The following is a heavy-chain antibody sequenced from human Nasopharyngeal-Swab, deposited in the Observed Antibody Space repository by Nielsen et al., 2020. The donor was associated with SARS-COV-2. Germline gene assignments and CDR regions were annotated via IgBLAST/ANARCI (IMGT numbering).Heavy chain of an antibody. CDR2: IIPIFGTA. V-gene: IGHV1-69*06. Sequence: SVKVSCKASGGTFSSYAISWVRQAPGQGLEWMGGIIPIFGTANYAQKFQGRVTITADKSTSTAYMELSSLRSEDTAVHYCARGGSTSCYRGYCSGGSAPGFDYWGQGTLVTVSS. J-gene: IGHJ4*02. CDR3: ARGGSTSCYRGYCSGGSAPGFDY. CDR1: GGTFSSYA. D-gene: IGHD2-15*01.